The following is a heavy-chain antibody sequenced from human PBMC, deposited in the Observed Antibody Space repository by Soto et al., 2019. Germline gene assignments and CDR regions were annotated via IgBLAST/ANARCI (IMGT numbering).Heavy chain of an antibody. CDR3: VRLGAYSQSLDP. V-gene: IGHV4-59*08. Sequence: SETLSLTCTVSGGCISPYYWSWIRQPPGRGLEWVAYIYYDGTSSYNPSLKSRVTIALETSKSQISLRLTSVTAADTAVYYCVRLGAYSQSLDPWCPGILVNVS. D-gene: IGHD2-21*01. CDR2: IYYDGTS. J-gene: IGHJ5*02. CDR1: GGCISPYY.